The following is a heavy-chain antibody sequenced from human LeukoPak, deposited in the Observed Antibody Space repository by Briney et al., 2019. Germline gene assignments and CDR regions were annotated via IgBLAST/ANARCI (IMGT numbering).Heavy chain of an antibody. D-gene: IGHD3-22*01. CDR3: ASAGYYDSSGYYYLRGRAFEL. CDR2: ISSSSSYI. Sequence: PGGSLRLSCAASGFTFSSYSMNWVRQAPGKGLEWVSSISSSSSYIYYADSVKGRFTISRDNSKNTLYLQMNSLRAEDTAVYYCASAGYYDSSGYYYLRGRAFELWGQGTMVTVSS. CDR1: GFTFSSYS. V-gene: IGHV3-21*01. J-gene: IGHJ3*01.